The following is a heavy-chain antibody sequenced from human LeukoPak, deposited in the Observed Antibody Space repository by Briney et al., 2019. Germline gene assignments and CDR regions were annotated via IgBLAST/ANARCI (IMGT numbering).Heavy chain of an antibody. Sequence: ASVTVSCKASGYTFTSYYMHWVRQAPGQGLEWMGIINPSGGSTSYAQKFQGRVTMTRDTSTSTVYMELSSLRSEDTAVYYCARVRGSTGYFDYWGQGTLVTVSS. CDR1: GYTFTSYY. J-gene: IGHJ4*02. V-gene: IGHV1-46*01. CDR2: INPSGGST. CDR3: ARVRGSTGYFDY. D-gene: IGHD2-8*02.